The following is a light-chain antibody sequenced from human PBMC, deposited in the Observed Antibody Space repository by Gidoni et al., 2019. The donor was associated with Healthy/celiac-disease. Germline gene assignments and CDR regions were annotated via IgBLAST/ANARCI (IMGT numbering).Light chain of an antibody. V-gene: IGKV1-39*01. CDR1: QSISSY. J-gene: IGKJ1*01. CDR3: QQSYSTRGA. Sequence: DIQMTQSPSSLSASVGDRVTITCRASQSISSYLNWYQQKPGKAPKLLSYAASSLQSGVPSRFSGSGSGTDFTLTISSLQPEDFATYYCQQSYSTRGAFGQGTKVEIK. CDR2: AAS.